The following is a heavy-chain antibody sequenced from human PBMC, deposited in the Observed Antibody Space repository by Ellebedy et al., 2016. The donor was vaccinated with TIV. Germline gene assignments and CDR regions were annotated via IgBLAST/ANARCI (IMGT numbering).Heavy chain of an antibody. CDR1: GGSISSYY. CDR3: ASVGSY. J-gene: IGHJ4*02. CDR2: IYYSGST. Sequence: MPSETLSLTCTVSGGSISSYYWSWIRQPPGKGLEWIGYIYYSGSTNYNPSLKSRVTISVETSKNQFSLKLSSVTAADTAVYYCASVGSYWGQGTLVTVSS. V-gene: IGHV4-59*01.